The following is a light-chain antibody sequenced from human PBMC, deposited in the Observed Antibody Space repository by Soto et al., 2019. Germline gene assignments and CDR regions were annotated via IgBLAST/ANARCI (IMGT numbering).Light chain of an antibody. CDR1: QGIRND. Sequence: DIQMTQSPSSLSASVGDRVTITCRASQGIRNDLSWYQQKPGEAPKRLIYAASSLQSGVPSRFSGSGSGTEFTLTISSLQPEDFATYYCQQSSSTPLTFGQGTKVDIK. CDR3: QQSSSTPLT. CDR2: AAS. V-gene: IGKV1-17*01. J-gene: IGKJ1*01.